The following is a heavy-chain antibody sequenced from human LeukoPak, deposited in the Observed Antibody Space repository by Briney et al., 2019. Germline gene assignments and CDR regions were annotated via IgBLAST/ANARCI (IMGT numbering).Heavy chain of an antibody. CDR2: ISSSSSYI. Sequence: GGSLRLSCAVSGFTFSSYSMNWVRQAPGKGLEWVSSISSSSSYIYYADSVKGRFTVSRDNAKNSLYLQMTSLRAEDTAVYYCARDLRGYPYWGQGTLVTVSS. J-gene: IGHJ1*01. D-gene: IGHD3-22*01. V-gene: IGHV3-21*01. CDR1: GFTFSSYS. CDR3: ARDLRGYPY.